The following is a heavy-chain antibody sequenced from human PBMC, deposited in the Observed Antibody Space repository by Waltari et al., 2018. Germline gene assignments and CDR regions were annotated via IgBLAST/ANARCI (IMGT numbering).Heavy chain of an antibody. V-gene: IGHV3-30-3*01. J-gene: IGHJ4*02. D-gene: IGHD6-13*01. CDR2: ISYDGSNK. Sequence: QVQLVESGGGVVQPGRSLRLSCAASGFTFRSYAMHWVRQAPGKGLGWVAVISYDGSNKYYADSVKVRFTISRDNSKNTLYLQMNSLRAEDTAVYYCARGQQLGNFDYWGQGTLVTVSS. CDR1: GFTFRSYA. CDR3: ARGQQLGNFDY.